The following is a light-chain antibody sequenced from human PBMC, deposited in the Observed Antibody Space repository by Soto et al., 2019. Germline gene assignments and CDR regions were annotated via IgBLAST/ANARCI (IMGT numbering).Light chain of an antibody. CDR3: SSYTTSYFYV. J-gene: IGLJ1*01. CDR2: EVE. CDR1: GRDIGAYNY. V-gene: IGLV2-14*01. Sequence: QSALTHPASVSGSPGQSITISCTGSGRDIGAYNYVSWYQQHPGKAPKLIIYEVENRPSGVSNRFSDSKSAFTASLTISGLQAEEEADYYCSSYTTSYFYVFGTGTKVTVL.